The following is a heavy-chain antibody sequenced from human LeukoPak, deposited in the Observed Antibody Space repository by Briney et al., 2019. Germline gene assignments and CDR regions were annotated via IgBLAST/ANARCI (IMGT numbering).Heavy chain of an antibody. Sequence: PSETLSLTCTVSGGSISSYYWSWIRQPPGKGLEWIGYIYYSGSTNYNPSLKSRVTISVDTSKNQFSLKLSSVTAADTAVYYCARGRPAMVVDYWGQGTLVTVSS. CDR1: GGSISSYY. CDR3: ARGRPAMVVDY. D-gene: IGHD5-18*01. CDR2: IYYSGST. J-gene: IGHJ4*02. V-gene: IGHV4-59*12.